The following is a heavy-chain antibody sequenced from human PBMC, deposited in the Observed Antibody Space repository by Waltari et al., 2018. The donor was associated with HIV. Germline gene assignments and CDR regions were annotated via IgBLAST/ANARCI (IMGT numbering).Heavy chain of an antibody. J-gene: IGHJ5*02. CDR1: GFTFSSYW. CDR3: ARMAARTT. D-gene: IGHD1-1*01. CDR2: INSGGSST. V-gene: IGHV3-74*01. Sequence: EVQLVESGGGLVQPGGSLRLSCAVSGFTFSSYWMHWVRKVPGKGLVLVSSINSGGSSTSYADSVKGRFTISRDNANNTLYLQMNSLRAEDTAVYYCARMAARTTWGQGTLVTVSS.